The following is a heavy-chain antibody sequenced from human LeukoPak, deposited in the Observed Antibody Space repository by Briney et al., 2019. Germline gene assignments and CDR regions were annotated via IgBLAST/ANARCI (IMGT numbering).Heavy chain of an antibody. CDR2: IYYSGST. J-gene: IGHJ4*02. CDR3: ARDSGIAAAGTT. CDR1: GGSISSGGYY. D-gene: IGHD6-13*01. Sequence: SETLSLTCTVSGGSISSGGYYWSWIRQHPGKGLEWIGYIYYSGSTYYNPSLKSRVTISVDTSKNQFSLELSSVTAADTAVYYCARDSGIAAAGTTWGQGTLVTVSS. V-gene: IGHV4-31*03.